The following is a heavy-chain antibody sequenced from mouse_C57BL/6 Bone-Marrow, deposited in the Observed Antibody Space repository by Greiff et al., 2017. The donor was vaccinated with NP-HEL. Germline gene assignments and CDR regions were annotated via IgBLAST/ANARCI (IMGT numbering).Heavy chain of an antibody. CDR1: GYTFTDYY. CDR2: INPYNGGT. V-gene: IGHV1-19*01. Sequence: EVKLQQSGPVLVKPGASVKMSCKASGYTFTDYYMNWVKQSHGKSLEWIGVINPYNGGTSYNQKFKGKATLTVDKSSSTAYMELNSLTSEDSAVYYCARGIYYGNYGWYFDVWGTGTTVTVSS. CDR3: ARGIYYGNYGWYFDV. D-gene: IGHD2-1*01. J-gene: IGHJ1*03.